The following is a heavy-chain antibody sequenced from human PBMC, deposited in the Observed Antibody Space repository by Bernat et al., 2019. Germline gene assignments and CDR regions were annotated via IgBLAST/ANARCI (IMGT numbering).Heavy chain of an antibody. D-gene: IGHD1-1*01. CDR1: GYTFTSYG. J-gene: IGHJ5*02. CDR2: ISAYNGNT. V-gene: IGHV1-18*01. Sequence: QVQLVQSGAEVKKPGASVKVSCKASGYTFTSYGISWVRQAPGQGLEWMGWISAYNGNTNYAQKLQGRVTITRDTSASTTYMELNSLRFEDTAVYYCARALFPLSNFSDPWGQGTLVSVSS. CDR3: ARALFPLSNFSDP.